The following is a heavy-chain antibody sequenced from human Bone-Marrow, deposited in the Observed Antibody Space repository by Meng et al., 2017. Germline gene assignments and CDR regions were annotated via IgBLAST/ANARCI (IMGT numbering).Heavy chain of an antibody. V-gene: IGHV4-39*07. CDR3: ARGLVVEQQLRLGAFDI. D-gene: IGHD6-13*01. J-gene: IGHJ3*02. CDR1: GGSISSSSYY. Sequence: GSLRLSCTVSGGSISSSSYYWGWIRQPPGKGLEWIGSIYYSGSTYYNPSLKSRLTISVDTSKSHFSLNLTSVTAADTAVYYCARGLVVEQQLRLGAFDIWGQGTLVTVSS. CDR2: IYYSGST.